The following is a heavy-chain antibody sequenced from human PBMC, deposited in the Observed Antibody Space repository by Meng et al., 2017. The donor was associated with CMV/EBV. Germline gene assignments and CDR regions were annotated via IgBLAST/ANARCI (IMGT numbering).Heavy chain of an antibody. J-gene: IGHJ4*02. CDR2: ISSSSSYI. Sequence: TISSYSMNWRRQAPGKGLEWVSSISSSSSYIYYADSVKGRFTISRDNAKNSLYLQMNSLRAEDTAVYYCARDPSGIAAAGTGGGFDYWGQGTLVTVSS. CDR3: ARDPSGIAAAGTGGGFDY. V-gene: IGHV3-21*01. D-gene: IGHD6-13*01. CDR1: TISSYS.